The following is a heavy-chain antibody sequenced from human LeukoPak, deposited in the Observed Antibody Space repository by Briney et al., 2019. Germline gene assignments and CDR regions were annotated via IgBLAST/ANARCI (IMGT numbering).Heavy chain of an antibody. CDR3: AGGSSGYYFDY. V-gene: IGHV3-23*01. D-gene: IGHD3-22*01. Sequence: GGSLRLSCAASGFTFSSYVMSWVRQAPGKGLEWVSSISNSGGSTYYADSVKGRFTISRDNSKNTLYLQMNSLRAEDTAVYYCAGGSSGYYFDYWGQGTLVTVSS. J-gene: IGHJ4*02. CDR2: ISNSGGST. CDR1: GFTFSSYV.